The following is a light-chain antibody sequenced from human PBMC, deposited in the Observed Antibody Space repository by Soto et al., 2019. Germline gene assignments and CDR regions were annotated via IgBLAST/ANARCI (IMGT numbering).Light chain of an antibody. CDR1: QNVASY. J-gene: IGKJ2*01. Sequence: DIVLTQSPATLSLSPGQRATLSCRASQNVASYLLWFQQKPGQPPRLLIYDASNRASGIPARFSGSGSGTDFTLTISRLEPEDFAVYFCHHRSKWPYTFGQGTKLEIK. V-gene: IGKV3-11*01. CDR3: HHRSKWPYT. CDR2: DAS.